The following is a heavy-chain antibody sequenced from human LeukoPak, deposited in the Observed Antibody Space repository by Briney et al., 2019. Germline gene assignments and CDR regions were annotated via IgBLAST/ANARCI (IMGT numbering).Heavy chain of an antibody. V-gene: IGHV4-39*01. Sequence: SETLSLTCTVSGGSVSSTTYYWSWIRQPPGKGLEWNVSINYSRSTYYNPSLKSRVTISVDTSENQFSLKLSSVTAADTAVYYCARYVVYGSGKYYFDYWGQGTLVTVSS. D-gene: IGHD3-10*01. CDR1: GGSVSSTTYY. CDR3: ARYVVYGSGKYYFDY. CDR2: INYSRST. J-gene: IGHJ4*02.